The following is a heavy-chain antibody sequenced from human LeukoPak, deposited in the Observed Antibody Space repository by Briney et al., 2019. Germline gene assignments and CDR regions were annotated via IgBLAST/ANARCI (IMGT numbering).Heavy chain of an antibody. J-gene: IGHJ4*02. CDR3: AKVGTVYFPLDF. V-gene: IGHV3-23*01. Sequence: GGSLRLSCAASGFTFSSYAMSWVRQAPGKGLEWVSAISGRSGTTYYADSVKGRFTISRDNSKNTLYLQMNSLRAGDTAVYYCAKVGTVYFPLDFWGQGTLVTVSS. D-gene: IGHD2/OR15-2a*01. CDR1: GFTFSSYA. CDR2: ISGRSGTT.